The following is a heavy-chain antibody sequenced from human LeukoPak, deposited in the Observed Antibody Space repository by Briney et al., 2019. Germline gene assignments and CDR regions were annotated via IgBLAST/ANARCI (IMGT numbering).Heavy chain of an antibody. J-gene: IGHJ5*02. CDR3: ARYFSGGQFKWFDP. D-gene: IGHD1-26*01. CDR2: IYHGGSA. Sequence: SSETLSLTCAVSGDSISSGGYSWSWIRQPPGKGLEWIGYIYHGGSAYYDPSLKSRVNISVDKSKNQFSLELSSVTAAVTAVYYCARYFSGGQFKWFDPWGQGTLVTVSS. V-gene: IGHV4-30-2*01. CDR1: GDSISSGGYS.